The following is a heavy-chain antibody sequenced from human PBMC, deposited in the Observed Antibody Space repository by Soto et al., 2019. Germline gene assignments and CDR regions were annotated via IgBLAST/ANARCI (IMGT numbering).Heavy chain of an antibody. D-gene: IGHD5-12*01. V-gene: IGHV1-3*01. Sequence: ASVKVSCKASAYTFTKYTMHWLRQAPGQRLEWMGWINGASGDTKSSQKFQGRVTITGDSSANTVYMELRSLRSEDTAVYYCARGGFEAVATSGGAYWGQGTLVTVSS. CDR1: AYTFTKYT. CDR2: INGASGDT. J-gene: IGHJ4*02. CDR3: ARGGFEAVATSGGAY.